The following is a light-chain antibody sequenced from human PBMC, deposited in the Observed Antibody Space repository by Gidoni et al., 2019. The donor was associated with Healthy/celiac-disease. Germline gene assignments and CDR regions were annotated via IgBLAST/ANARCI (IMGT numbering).Light chain of an antibody. CDR1: QGISSY. CDR2: AAS. CDR3: QQYYSYLALT. Sequence: AIRMTQSPSSLSASTGDRVTITCRASQGISSYLAWYQQKPGKAPKLLIYAASTLQSGVPSRFSGSGSGTDFTLTISCLQSEDFATYYCQQYYSYLALTFGGXTKVEIK. J-gene: IGKJ4*01. V-gene: IGKV1-8*01.